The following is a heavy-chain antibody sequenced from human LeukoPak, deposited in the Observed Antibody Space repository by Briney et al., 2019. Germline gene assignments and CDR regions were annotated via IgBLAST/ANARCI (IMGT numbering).Heavy chain of an antibody. CDR2: MNPNSGNT. D-gene: IGHD5-18*01. CDR3: ARGGPKRGYSYGYGPTTFDY. J-gene: IGHJ4*02. CDR1: GYTFTSYD. V-gene: IGHV1-8*01. Sequence: VSVKVSCKASGYTFTSYDINWVRQATGQGLEWMGWMNPNSGNTGYAQKFQGRVTMTRNTSISTAYMELSSLRSEDTAVYYCARGGPKRGYSYGYGPTTFDYWGQGTLVTVSS.